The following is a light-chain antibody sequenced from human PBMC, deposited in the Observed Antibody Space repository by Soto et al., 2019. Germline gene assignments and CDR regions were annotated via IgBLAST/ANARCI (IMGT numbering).Light chain of an antibody. CDR1: QDISSY. V-gene: IGKV1-9*01. CDR3: QQVDSYPIT. J-gene: IGKJ4*01. Sequence: DIQLTQSPSFLSASVGDRVTVTCRSSQDISSYLAWYQQKPGKAPKVLIYGASTLQSGVPARFGGSGSGTAFTLTISSLQPEDSATYFCQQVDSYPITFGGRTKVEIK. CDR2: GAS.